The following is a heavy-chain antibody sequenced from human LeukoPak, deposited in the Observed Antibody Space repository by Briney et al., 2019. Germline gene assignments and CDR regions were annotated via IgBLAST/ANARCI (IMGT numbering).Heavy chain of an antibody. CDR3: ARDLGYIVATIYFDS. V-gene: IGHV3-11*06. Sequence: PGGSLRLSCAASGFTFSGYYMSGIRQAPGKGLEWVSYISSSRSYTNYADSVKGRFTISRDNAKNSLYLQMNSLRAEDTAVYYCARDLGYIVATIYFDSWGQGTLVTVAS. CDR2: ISSSRSYT. J-gene: IGHJ4*02. D-gene: IGHD5-12*01. CDR1: GFTFSGYY.